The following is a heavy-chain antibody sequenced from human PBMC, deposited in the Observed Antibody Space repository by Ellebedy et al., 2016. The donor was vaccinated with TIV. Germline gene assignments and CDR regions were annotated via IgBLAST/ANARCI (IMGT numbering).Heavy chain of an antibody. Sequence: PGGSLRLSCAASGFTFSNYAMSWVRQAPGKGLEWVSDISRSGGHTCYADSVKGRFTISRDNSKNTLYLQMNSLRAEDTAVYYCAKSTFDYWGQGILVTVSS. V-gene: IGHV3-23*01. CDR1: GFTFSNYA. J-gene: IGHJ4*02. D-gene: IGHD5/OR15-5a*01. CDR2: ISRSGGHT. CDR3: AKSTFDY.